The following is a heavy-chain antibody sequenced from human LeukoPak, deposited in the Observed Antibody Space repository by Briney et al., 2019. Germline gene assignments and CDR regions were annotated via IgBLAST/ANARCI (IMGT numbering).Heavy chain of an antibody. V-gene: IGHV3-9*03. D-gene: IGHD3-22*01. CDR3: AKGASYYYDSSTSVGFDY. CDR2: ISWNSGSI. Sequence: GRSLRLSCAASGFTFDDYAMHWVRQAPGKGLEWVSGISWNSGSIGYADSVKGRFTISRDNAKNSLYLQMNSLRAEDMALYYCAKGASYYYDSSTSVGFDYWGQGTLVTVSS. J-gene: IGHJ4*02. CDR1: GFTFDDYA.